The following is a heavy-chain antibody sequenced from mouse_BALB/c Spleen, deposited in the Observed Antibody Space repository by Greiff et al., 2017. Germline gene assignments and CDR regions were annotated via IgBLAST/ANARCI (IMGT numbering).Heavy chain of an antibody. CDR2: ISSGGSYT. Sequence: EVQVVESGGGLVKPGGSLKLSCAASGFTFSSYTMSWVRQTPEKRLEWVATISSGGSYTYYPDSVKGRFTISRDNAKNTLYLQMSSLRSEDTAMYYCARNWVFDYWGQGTTLTVSS. CDR3: ARNWVFDY. J-gene: IGHJ2*01. V-gene: IGHV5-9-3*01. D-gene: IGHD4-1*01. CDR1: GFTFSSYT.